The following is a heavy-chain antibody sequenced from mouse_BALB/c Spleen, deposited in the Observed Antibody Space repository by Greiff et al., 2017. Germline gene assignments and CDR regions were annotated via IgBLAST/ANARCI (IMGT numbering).Heavy chain of an antibody. J-gene: IGHJ2*01. V-gene: IGHV14-3*02. CDR3: ARQLGLRYYCDY. Sequence: EVQVVESGAELVKPGASVKLSCTASGFNIKDTYMHWVKQRPEQGLEWIGRIDPANGNTKYDPKFQGKATITADTSSNTAYLQLSSLTSEDTAVYYCARQLGLRYYCDYWGQGTTLTVSS. CDR1: GFNIKDTY. CDR2: IDPANGNT. D-gene: IGHD3-1*01.